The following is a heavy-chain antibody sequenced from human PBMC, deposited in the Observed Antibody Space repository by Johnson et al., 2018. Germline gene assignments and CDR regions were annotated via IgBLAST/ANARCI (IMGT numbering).Heavy chain of an antibody. CDR3: AGSGTTSYSYCYMDV. D-gene: IGHD1-1*01. CDR1: GFTFSGST. J-gene: IGHJ6*03. V-gene: IGHV3-73*02. Sequence: EVQLVESGGGLVQPGGSLKLSCAASGFTFSGSTMHWVRQASGKGLEWVGRIRSKANSYATAYAASVKGRFTISSDDSKNTAYLQMNSLKTEDTAVYYCAGSGTTSYSYCYMDVWGKGTTVTVSS. CDR2: IRSKANSYAT.